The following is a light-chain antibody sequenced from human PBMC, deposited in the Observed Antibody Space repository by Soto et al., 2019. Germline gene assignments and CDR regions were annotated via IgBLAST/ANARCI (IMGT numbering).Light chain of an antibody. Sequence: DIQMTQSPSTLSASVRCRFTITCQASQTISSWLAWFQQRPGRAPKLLIYKASSLKNGVPLRFSGSGSGTEGTITISSLKTDDGATYYCQHSNSYSEAFGQGTKVDIK. CDR2: KAS. V-gene: IGKV1-5*03. CDR1: QTISSW. J-gene: IGKJ1*01. CDR3: QHSNSYSEA.